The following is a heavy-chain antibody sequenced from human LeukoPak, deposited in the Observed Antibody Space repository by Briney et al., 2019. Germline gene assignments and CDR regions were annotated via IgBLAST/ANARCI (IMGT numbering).Heavy chain of an antibody. CDR1: GYSFTNYW. Sequence: GESLKISCKGFGYSFTNYWIGWVRQMPGKGLEWMGLIYPGDSDTRVSPSCQVQVTISSYKSISTAYLHWNSLKASDTAMYYCARGLGFGEITTDCWGPGTLVTVSS. D-gene: IGHD3-10*01. J-gene: IGHJ4*02. V-gene: IGHV5-51*01. CDR3: ARGLGFGEITTDC. CDR2: IYPGDSDT.